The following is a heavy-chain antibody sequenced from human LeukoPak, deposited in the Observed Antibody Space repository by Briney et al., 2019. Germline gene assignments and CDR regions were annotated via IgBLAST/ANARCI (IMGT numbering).Heavy chain of an antibody. Sequence: PGRSLRLSCAASGFTFSTYTMHWVRQAPGKGLEWVAVISYDGSNKYYADSVQGRFTISGDDSKNTLYLQMNSLRDEDTAVYYCASTYDSSGRGAFDIWGQGTMVTVSS. CDR2: ISYDGSNK. CDR1: GFTFSTYT. CDR3: ASTYDSSGRGAFDI. D-gene: IGHD3-22*01. V-gene: IGHV3-30-3*01. J-gene: IGHJ3*02.